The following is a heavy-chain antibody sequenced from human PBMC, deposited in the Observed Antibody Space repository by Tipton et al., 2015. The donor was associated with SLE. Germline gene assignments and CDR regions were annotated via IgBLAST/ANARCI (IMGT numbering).Heavy chain of an antibody. Sequence: TLSLTCTVSGGSISSGSYYWNWIRRPPGKGLEWIGYIYYSGSTNYNPSLKSRVTISVDTSKNQFSLKLSSVTAADTAVYYCARSPYGSGNYDYWGQGTLVTVSS. J-gene: IGHJ4*02. CDR3: ARSPYGSGNYDY. D-gene: IGHD3-10*01. CDR1: GGSISSGSYY. V-gene: IGHV4-61*01. CDR2: IYYSGST.